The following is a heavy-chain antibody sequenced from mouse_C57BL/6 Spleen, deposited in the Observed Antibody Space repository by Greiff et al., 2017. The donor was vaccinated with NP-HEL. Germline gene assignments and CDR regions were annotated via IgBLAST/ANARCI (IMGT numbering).Heavy chain of an antibody. CDR3: ARDYYGSSPFAY. CDR1: GYAFTNYL. D-gene: IGHD1-1*01. V-gene: IGHV1-54*01. CDR2: INPGSGGT. J-gene: IGHJ3*01. Sequence: QVHVKQSGAELVRPGTSVKVSCKASGYAFTNYLIEWVKQRPGQGLEWIGVINPGSGGTNYNEKFKGKATLTADKSSSTAYMQLSSLTSEDSAVYFCARDYYGSSPFAYWGQGTLVTVSA.